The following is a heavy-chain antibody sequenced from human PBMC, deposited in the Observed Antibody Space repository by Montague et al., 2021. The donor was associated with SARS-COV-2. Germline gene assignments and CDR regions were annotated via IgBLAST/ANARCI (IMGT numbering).Heavy chain of an antibody. J-gene: IGHJ5*02. V-gene: IGHV4-34*01. CDR1: GGSFSFYC. D-gene: IGHD3-3*01. CDR3: ARQKMGSVTIFGVVMHDRWFDP. Sequence: SETLSLTCALNGGSFSFYCWTWIRQSPGKGLEWIGGINQAGRTTYNPSLSSRLTMSIDTSRKQYSLNLRSVTAADTAVYYCARQKMGSVTIFGVVMHDRWFDPWGQGTLVTVSS. CDR2: INQAGRT.